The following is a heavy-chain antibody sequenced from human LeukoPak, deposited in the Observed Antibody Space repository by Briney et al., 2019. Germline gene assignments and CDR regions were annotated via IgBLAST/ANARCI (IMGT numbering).Heavy chain of an antibody. CDR2: ISSSGSTI. CDR1: GFTFSDYY. V-gene: IGHV3-11*04. D-gene: IGHD6-13*01. J-gene: IGHJ4*02. Sequence: PGGSLRLSCAASGFTFSDYYMSWIRQAPGKGLEWVSYISSSGSTIYYADSVKGRSTISRDNAKNSLYLQMNSLRAEDTAVYYCARDRTGRFGSSWYRRGDYWGQGTLVTVSS. CDR3: ARDRTGRFGSSWYRRGDY.